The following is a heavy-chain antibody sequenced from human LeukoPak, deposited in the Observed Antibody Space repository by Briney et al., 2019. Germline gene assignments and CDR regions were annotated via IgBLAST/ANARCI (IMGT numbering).Heavy chain of an antibody. CDR1: GGSISSGGYY. J-gene: IGHJ4*02. D-gene: IGHD6-25*01. CDR2: IYYGGST. V-gene: IGHV4-31*03. Sequence: SQTLSLTCTVSGGSISSGGYYWSWIRQHPGKGLEWIGYIYYGGSTYYNPSLKSRVTISVDTSKNQFSLKLSSVTAADTAVYYCARETYSATYKYCFDYWGQGTLVTVSS. CDR3: ARETYSATYKYCFDY.